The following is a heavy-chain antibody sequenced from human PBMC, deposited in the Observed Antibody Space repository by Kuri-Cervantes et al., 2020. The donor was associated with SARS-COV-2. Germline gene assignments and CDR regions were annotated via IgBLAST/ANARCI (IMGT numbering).Heavy chain of an antibody. CDR2: INWNGGST. Sequence: LSLTCATSGFTFSTYAMTWVRQAPGKGLEWVSGINWNGGSTGYADSVKGRFTISRDNSKNTLYLQMNSLRAEDTAVYYCARRMSMVATSDYWGQGTLVTVSS. V-gene: IGHV3-20*04. CDR3: ARRMSMVATSDY. D-gene: IGHD5-12*01. J-gene: IGHJ4*02. CDR1: GFTFSTYA.